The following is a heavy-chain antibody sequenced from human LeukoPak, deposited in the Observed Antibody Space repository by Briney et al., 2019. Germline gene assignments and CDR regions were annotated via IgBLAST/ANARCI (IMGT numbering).Heavy chain of an antibody. Sequence: SETLSLTYTVSGGSISSYYWSWIRQPPGKGLEWIGYIYYSGSTNYNPPLKSRVTISVDTSKNQFSLKLSSVTAADTAVYYCASPHEYSSSWYTLGYWGQGTLVTVSS. D-gene: IGHD6-13*01. CDR2: IYYSGST. V-gene: IGHV4-59*08. CDR3: ASPHEYSSSWYTLGY. CDR1: GGSISSYY. J-gene: IGHJ4*02.